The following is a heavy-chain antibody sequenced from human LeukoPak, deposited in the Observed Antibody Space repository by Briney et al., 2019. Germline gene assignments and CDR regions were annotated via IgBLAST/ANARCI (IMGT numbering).Heavy chain of an antibody. D-gene: IGHD3-10*01. CDR1: GGSISSSSYY. Sequence: TSETLSLTCTVSGGSISSSSYYWGWIRQPPGKGLEWIGSIYYSGSTYYNPSLKSRATISVDTSKSQCSLKLSSVTAADTAVYYCARTESLLLWFGDKTWDYYFDFWGQGTLVTVSS. V-gene: IGHV4-39*01. CDR2: IYYSGST. J-gene: IGHJ4*02. CDR3: ARTESLLLWFGDKTWDYYFDF.